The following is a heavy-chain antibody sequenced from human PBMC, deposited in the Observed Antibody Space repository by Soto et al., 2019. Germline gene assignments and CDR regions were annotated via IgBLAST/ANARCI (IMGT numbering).Heavy chain of an antibody. Sequence: SETLSLTCTVSGGSISSYYWSLIRQPPGKGLEWIGYIYYSGSTNYNPSLKSRVTISVDTSKNQFSLKLSSVTAADTAVYYCARVRGYYDFWSGPPLGYYFDYWGQGTLVTVSS. CDR1: GGSISSYY. CDR2: IYYSGST. D-gene: IGHD3-3*01. V-gene: IGHV4-59*01. CDR3: ARVRGYYDFWSGPPLGYYFDY. J-gene: IGHJ4*02.